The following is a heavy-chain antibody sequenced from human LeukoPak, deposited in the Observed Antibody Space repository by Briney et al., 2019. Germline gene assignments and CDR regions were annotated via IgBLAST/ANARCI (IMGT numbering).Heavy chain of an antibody. CDR2: ISYEGSNK. CDR3: AGDPLPGYCSGGSCYFYYFDY. V-gene: IGHV3-30*03. J-gene: IGHJ4*02. CDR1: GFTFSKHG. Sequence: PGGSLRLSCVPTGFTFSKHGMRWVRQAPGKGLEWVAVISYEGSNKYYADSVKGRFTISRDNSKNTLYLQMNSLRAEDTAVYYCAGDPLPGYCSGGSCYFYYFDYWGQGTLVTVSS. D-gene: IGHD2-15*01.